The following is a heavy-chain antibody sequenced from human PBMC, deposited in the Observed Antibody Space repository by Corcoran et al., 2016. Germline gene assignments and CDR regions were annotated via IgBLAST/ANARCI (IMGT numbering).Heavy chain of an antibody. CDR3: ERMEYKDRYGMDV. CDR1: GDTFSSYA. D-gene: IGHD6-6*01. J-gene: IGHJ6*02. V-gene: IGHV1-69*01. CDR2: IIPIFGTA. Sequence: QVQLVQSGAEVKKPGSSVKVSCKASGDTFSSYAISWVRQAPGQGLEWMGGIIPIFGTANYAQKFQGRVTITADESTSTAYMELSSLRSEDTAVYDWERMEYKDRYGMDVWGQGTTVTVSS.